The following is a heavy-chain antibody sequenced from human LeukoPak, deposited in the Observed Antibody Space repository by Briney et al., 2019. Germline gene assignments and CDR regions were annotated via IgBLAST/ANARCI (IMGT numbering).Heavy chain of an antibody. CDR3: SRENGAFPPFGY. J-gene: IGHJ4*02. CDR2: ISLTGLT. Sequence: SETLSLTCGVSGGSISNTNWWSWVRQPPGQGLEWIGEISLTGLTHYNPSLESRVTVSLDKSKNQLSLNLTSVTAADTAVYYCSRENGAFPPFGYWGQGTLVTILS. CDR1: GGSISNTNW. D-gene: IGHD2-8*01. V-gene: IGHV4-4*02.